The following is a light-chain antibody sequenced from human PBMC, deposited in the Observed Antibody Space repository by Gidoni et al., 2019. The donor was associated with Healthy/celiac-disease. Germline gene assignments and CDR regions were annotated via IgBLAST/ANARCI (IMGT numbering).Light chain of an antibody. V-gene: IGKV1-5*01. CDR2: DAS. CDR1: QSIRSW. Sequence: DIQMTQSPSTLSASVGDRVTITCRASQSIRSWLAWYQQQPGKAPKLLIYDASSLESGVPSRFSGSGSGTEFTLTISSLQPDDFATYYCQQYNSYSLTFGQGTKVEIK. CDR3: QQYNSYSLT. J-gene: IGKJ1*01.